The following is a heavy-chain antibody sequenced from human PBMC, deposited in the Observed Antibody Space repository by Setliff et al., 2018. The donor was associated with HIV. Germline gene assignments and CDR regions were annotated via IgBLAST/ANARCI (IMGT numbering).Heavy chain of an antibody. CDR2: IYYLGST. Sequence: SETLSLTCSVSGGTISNNNYHWGWIRQPPGEGLEWIGSIYYLGSTYYNPSLKSRLTISVDTSRNPFSLHLSSVTAADTAVYYCARLFSGSPGDYWGQGTLVTVSS. D-gene: IGHD3-10*01. CDR3: ARLFSGSPGDY. CDR1: GGTISNNNYH. V-gene: IGHV4-39*01. J-gene: IGHJ4*02.